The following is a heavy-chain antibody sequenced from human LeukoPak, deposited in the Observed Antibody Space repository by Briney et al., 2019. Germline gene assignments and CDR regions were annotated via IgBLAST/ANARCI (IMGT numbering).Heavy chain of an antibody. J-gene: IGHJ4*02. Sequence: GASVKVSCKASGYTFTSYGISWVRQAPGQGLEWMGWISAYNGNTNYAQKLQGRVTMTTDTSTSTAYMELRSLRSDDTAVYYCARKEYCGGDCYTLDYWGQGTLVTVSS. V-gene: IGHV1-18*01. CDR2: ISAYNGNT. D-gene: IGHD2-21*02. CDR3: ARKEYCGGDCYTLDY. CDR1: GYTFTSYG.